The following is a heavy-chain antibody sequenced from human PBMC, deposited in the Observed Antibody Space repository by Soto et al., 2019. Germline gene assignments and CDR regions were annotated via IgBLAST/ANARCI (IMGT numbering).Heavy chain of an antibody. CDR2: INHSGST. V-gene: IGHV4-34*01. J-gene: IGHJ6*02. Sequence: QVQLQQWGAGLLKPSETLSLTCAVYGGSFSGYYWSWIRQPPGKGLEWIGEINHSGSTNYNPSLKNRVNISVDTSKNQFSLKLSSVTAADTSVYYWARGTVTTFYYVMDVWGQGNTVTVSS. CDR1: GGSFSGYY. CDR3: ARGTVTTFYYVMDV. D-gene: IGHD4-17*01.